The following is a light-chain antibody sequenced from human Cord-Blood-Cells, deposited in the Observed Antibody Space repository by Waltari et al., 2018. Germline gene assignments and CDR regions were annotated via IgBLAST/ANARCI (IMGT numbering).Light chain of an antibody. CDR2: DAS. CDR3: QQYGSSP. CDR1: QSVSSTY. V-gene: IGKV3D-20*01. J-gene: IGKJ4*01. Sequence: EIVLTQSPATLSLSPVEIATLSCWASQSVSSTYLAWYQNKPGLAPRLLIYDASSRATGIPDRFSGSGSGTDFTLTISRLEPEDFAVYYCQQYGSSPFGGGTKVEIK.